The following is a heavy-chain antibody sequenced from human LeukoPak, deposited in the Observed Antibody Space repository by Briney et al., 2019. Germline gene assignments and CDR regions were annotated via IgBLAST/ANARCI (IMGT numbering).Heavy chain of an antibody. Sequence: ASVKVSCKASGYTFTSYYLHWVRQAPGQGLEWMGIINPSAGSAGYAQKFQGRVTMTRDMSTSTVYMELSSLRSDDTAVYYCARDTMVRGVINPYLYYYYYMDVWGKGTTVTISS. CDR1: GYTFTSYY. J-gene: IGHJ6*03. CDR2: INPSAGSA. V-gene: IGHV1-46*01. CDR3: ARDTMVRGVINPYLYYYYYMDV. D-gene: IGHD3-10*01.